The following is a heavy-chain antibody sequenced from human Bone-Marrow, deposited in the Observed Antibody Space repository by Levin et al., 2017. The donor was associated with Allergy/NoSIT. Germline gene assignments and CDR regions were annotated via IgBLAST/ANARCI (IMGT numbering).Heavy chain of an antibody. CDR1: GYRFTGYY. Sequence: ASVKVSCKASGYRFTGYYLHWVRQAPGQGLEWMGWINPNRGSTNYTQKFQGRVTLTRDTSISTAYMELSRLGSDDAAVYYCARAGEGERSGYYTPDDYNGMDVWGQGTTVTVSS. D-gene: IGHD3-22*01. CDR2: INPNRGST. CDR3: ARAGEGERSGYYTPDDYNGMDV. V-gene: IGHV1-2*02. J-gene: IGHJ6*02.